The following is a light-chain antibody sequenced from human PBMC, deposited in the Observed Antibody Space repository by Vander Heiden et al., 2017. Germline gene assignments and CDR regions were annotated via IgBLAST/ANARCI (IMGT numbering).Light chain of an antibody. V-gene: IGKV1-33*01. CDR3: QQYHTLIT. J-gene: IGKJ4*01. CDR1: QDILNY. CDR2: DAS. Sequence: FQMTQSPSPLSASVGDRVTITCQASQDILNYVNWYQQRPGKAPKLLVYDASYLEGGVPSRFSGSRSGTHFSFTVTSLQPGDDGTYCCQQYHTLITYGGRTKVEI.